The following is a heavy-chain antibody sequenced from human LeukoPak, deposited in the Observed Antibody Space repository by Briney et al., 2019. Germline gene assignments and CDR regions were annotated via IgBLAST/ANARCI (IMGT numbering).Heavy chain of an antibody. Sequence: SQTLSLTCTVSGGSISSGGYYWSWIRQHPGKGLEWIGYIYYSGSTYYNPSLKSRVTISVDTSKNQFSLKLSSVTAADTAVYYCARDLRFGANWFDPWGQGTLVTVSS. CDR3: ARDLRFGANWFDP. V-gene: IGHV4-31*03. J-gene: IGHJ5*02. CDR1: GGSISSGGYY. CDR2: IYYSGST. D-gene: IGHD3-10*01.